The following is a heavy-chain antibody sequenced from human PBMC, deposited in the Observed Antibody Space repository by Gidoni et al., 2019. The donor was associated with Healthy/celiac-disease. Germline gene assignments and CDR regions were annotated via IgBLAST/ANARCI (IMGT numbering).Heavy chain of an antibody. D-gene: IGHD6-19*01. CDR2: IIPIFSTA. Sequence: QVQLVLSGAEVKMPGSTVKDSCSGSGGTFSSSAISWVRPAPGQGLEWMGGIIPIFSTANDAQKFQGRVTMTADESTSTAYMGLSSLRSEDTAVYYCARSCRGRAGQIDYWGQGTLVTVSS. J-gene: IGHJ4*02. V-gene: IGHV1-69*01. CDR1: GGTFSSSA. CDR3: ARSCRGRAGQIDY.